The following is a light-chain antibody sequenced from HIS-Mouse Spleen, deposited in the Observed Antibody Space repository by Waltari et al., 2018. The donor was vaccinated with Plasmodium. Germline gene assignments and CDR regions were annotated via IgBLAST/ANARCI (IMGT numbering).Light chain of an antibody. CDR1: SSHVGGYNY. CDR3: SSYTSSSTLDV. Sequence: QSALTQPASVSGSPGQSITISCTGTSSHVGGYNYVSWYQQHHGKAPKLMIYDVSNRPSGVSNRFSGSKSGNTASLTISGLQAEDEADYYCSSYTSSSTLDVFGTGTKVTVL. CDR2: DVS. V-gene: IGLV2-14*03. J-gene: IGLJ1*01.